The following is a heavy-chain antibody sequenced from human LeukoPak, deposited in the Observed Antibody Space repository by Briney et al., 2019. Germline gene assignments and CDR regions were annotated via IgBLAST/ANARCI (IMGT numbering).Heavy chain of an antibody. V-gene: IGHV3-15*01. J-gene: IGHJ4*02. CDR3: ARFGTKIVLSTPFDY. CDR2: IKSKTDGGTT. D-gene: IGHD2/OR15-2a*01. CDR1: GFTFSNAW. Sequence: PGGSLRLSCAASGFTFSNAWMSWVRQAPGKGLEWVGRIKSKTDGGTTDYAAPVKGRFTISRDDSKNTLYLQMNSLKTEDTAVYYCARFGTKIVLSTPFDYWGQGTLVTVSS.